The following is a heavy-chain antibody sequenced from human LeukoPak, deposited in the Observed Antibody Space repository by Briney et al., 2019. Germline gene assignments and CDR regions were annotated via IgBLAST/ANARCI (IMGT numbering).Heavy chain of an antibody. CDR3: ARMVRYYDSSGYYSHFDY. V-gene: IGHV1-18*01. D-gene: IGHD3-22*01. Sequence: ASVKVSCKASGGTFSSYAISWVRQAPGQGLEWMGWISAYNGNTNYAQKLQGRVTMTTDTSTSTAYMELRSLRSDDTAVYYCARMVRYYDSSGYYSHFDYWGQGTLVTVSS. J-gene: IGHJ4*02. CDR2: ISAYNGNT. CDR1: GGTFSSYA.